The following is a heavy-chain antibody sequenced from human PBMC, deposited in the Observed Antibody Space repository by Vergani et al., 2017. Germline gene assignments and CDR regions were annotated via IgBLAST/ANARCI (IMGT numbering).Heavy chain of an antibody. CDR3: AREHPVYSSGYDFDY. J-gene: IGHJ4*02. Sequence: QVQLVQSGAEVKKPGASVKVSCKASGYTFTSYDINWVRQATGQGLEWMGWMNPNRGNTGYAQKFQGRVTMTRDTSISTAYMELSRLRSDDTALYYCAREHPVYSSGYDFDYWGQGTLVTVSS. CDR1: GYTFTSYD. CDR2: MNPNRGNT. V-gene: IGHV1-8*01. D-gene: IGHD6-19*01.